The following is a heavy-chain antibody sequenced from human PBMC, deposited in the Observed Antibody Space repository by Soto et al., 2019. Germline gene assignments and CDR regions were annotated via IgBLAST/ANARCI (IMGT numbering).Heavy chain of an antibody. CDR1: GFTFSSYA. J-gene: IGHJ3*02. V-gene: IGHV3-23*01. Sequence: EVQLLESGGGLVQPGGSLRLSCAASGFTFSSYAMSWVRQAPGKGLEWVSAISGSGGSTYYADSVKGRFTISRDNSKNPLYLQMNSLIAEDTALYYCALSLFLDAFDIWGQGTMVTFSS. CDR3: ALSLFLDAFDI. CDR2: ISGSGGST.